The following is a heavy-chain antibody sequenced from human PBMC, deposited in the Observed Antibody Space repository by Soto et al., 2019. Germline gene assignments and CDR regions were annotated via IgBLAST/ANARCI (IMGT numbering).Heavy chain of an antibody. CDR1: GGTLSSYY. V-gene: IGHV4-59*01. J-gene: IGHJ4*02. CDR3: AREAGQRLAFHFDY. Sequence: SETLSLTCTVSGGTLSSYYWSWIRQPPGKGLEWIGYIYYSGSTNYNPSLESRVTISVDTSKNQFSLKLSSVTAADTAVYYWAREAGQRLAFHFDYWGKGTLVTVSS. CDR2: IYYSGST. D-gene: IGHD6-25*01.